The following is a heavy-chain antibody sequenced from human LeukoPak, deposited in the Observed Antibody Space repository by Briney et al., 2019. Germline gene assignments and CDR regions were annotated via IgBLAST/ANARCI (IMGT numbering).Heavy chain of an antibody. J-gene: IGHJ4*02. CDR3: ARDSQNGNTAGGY. CDR1: GFTFSSYA. Sequence: PGRSLRLSCAASGFTFSSYAMHWVRQAPGKGLEWVAVISYDGSNKYYADSVKGRFTISRDNSKNTLYLQMNSLRAEDTAVYYCARDSQNGNTAGGYWGQGTLVTVSS. D-gene: IGHD5-18*01. CDR2: ISYDGSNK. V-gene: IGHV3-30-3*01.